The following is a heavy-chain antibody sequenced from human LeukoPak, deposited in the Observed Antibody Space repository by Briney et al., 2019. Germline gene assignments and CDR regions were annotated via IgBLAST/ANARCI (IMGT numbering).Heavy chain of an antibody. Sequence: ASVKVSCKASGGTFSIYAISWVRQAPGQRLEWMGWINAGNGNTKYSQKFQGRVTITRDTSASTAYMELSSLRSEDTAVYYCARDQSGSGWESYFDYWGQGTLVTVSS. V-gene: IGHV1-3*01. J-gene: IGHJ4*02. CDR1: GGTFSIYA. CDR3: ARDQSGSGWESYFDY. D-gene: IGHD6-19*01. CDR2: INAGNGNT.